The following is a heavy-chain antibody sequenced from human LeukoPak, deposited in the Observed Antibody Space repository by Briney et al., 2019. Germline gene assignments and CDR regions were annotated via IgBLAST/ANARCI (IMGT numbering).Heavy chain of an antibody. CDR2: TIPIFGTA. J-gene: IGHJ4*02. Sequence: SVKVSCKASGGTFSSYAISWVRQAPGQGLEWMGRTIPIFGTANYAQKFQGRVTMTRDTSISTAYMELSRLTSADTAVYYCARPYSGYEWCDYWGQGTLVTVS. CDR1: GGTFSSYA. D-gene: IGHD5-12*01. V-gene: IGHV1-69*05. CDR3: ARPYSGYEWCDY.